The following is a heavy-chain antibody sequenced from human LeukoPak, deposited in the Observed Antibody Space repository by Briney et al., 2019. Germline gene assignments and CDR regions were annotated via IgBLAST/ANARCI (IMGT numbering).Heavy chain of an antibody. J-gene: IGHJ6*03. Sequence: SMKVSCKASGGTFSSYAISWVRQAPGQGLEWMGRIIPIFRTANYAQKFQGRVTITTDESTSTAYMELSSLRSEDTAVYYCADCSSTSCYYYYYMDVWGKGTTVTVSS. D-gene: IGHD2-2*01. V-gene: IGHV1-69*05. CDR1: GGTFSSYA. CDR3: ADCSSTSCYYYYYMDV. CDR2: IIPIFRTA.